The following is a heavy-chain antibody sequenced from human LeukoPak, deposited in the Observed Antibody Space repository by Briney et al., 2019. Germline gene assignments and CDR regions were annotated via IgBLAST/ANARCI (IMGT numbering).Heavy chain of an antibody. J-gene: IGHJ2*01. Sequence: GGSLRLSCAASGFTFSSYSMNWVRQAPGQGLEWVSSISSTSHYKYYADSVKGRFTISRDNAENTPYLQMNSLRAEDTAVYYCARDEGPSITSFEGFFDLWGRGTLVTVSS. CDR3: ARDEGPSITSFEGFFDL. CDR1: GFTFSSYS. D-gene: IGHD2-2*01. V-gene: IGHV3-21*01. CDR2: ISSTSHYK.